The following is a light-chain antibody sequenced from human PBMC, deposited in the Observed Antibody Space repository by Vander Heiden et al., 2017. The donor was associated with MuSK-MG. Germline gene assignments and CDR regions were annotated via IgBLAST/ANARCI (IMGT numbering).Light chain of an antibody. CDR2: YDR. V-gene: IGLV3-21*04. CDR1: NIRSKS. J-gene: IGLJ3*02. CDR3: QVWDSTSDHRV. Sequence: YILSQPPSVSVAPGKTATITCGGDNIRSKSVHWYQQRPGQAPVLVIYYDRDRPSGTPERFSGSNSGNTATLTISRVEAGDEADYYCQVWDSTSDHRVFGGGTKLTVL.